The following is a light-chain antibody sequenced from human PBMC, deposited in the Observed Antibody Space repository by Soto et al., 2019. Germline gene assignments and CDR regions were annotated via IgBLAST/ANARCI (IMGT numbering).Light chain of an antibody. Sequence: QSALTQPRSVSGSPGQSVTIYCTGTSSDVGGYNYVSWYQQHPGKAPKIMIYDVSKRPSGVPDRFSGSKSGNTASLTISGLQAEDEADYYCCSYAGSYTVVFGGWTKLTFL. V-gene: IGLV2-11*01. CDR2: DVS. CDR1: SSDVGGYNY. J-gene: IGLJ2*01. CDR3: CSYAGSYTVV.